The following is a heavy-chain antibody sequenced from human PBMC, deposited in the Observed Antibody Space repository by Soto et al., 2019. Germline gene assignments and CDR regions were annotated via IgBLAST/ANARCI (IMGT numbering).Heavy chain of an antibody. CDR3: TRSQRTAYDFWSGSSNYYGMDV. V-gene: IGHV3-49*04. CDR2: IRSKAYGGTT. CDR1: GFTFGDYA. D-gene: IGHD3-3*01. J-gene: IGHJ6*02. Sequence: GGSLRLSCTASGFTFGDYAMSWVRQAPGKGLEWVGFIRSKAYGGTTEYAASVKGRFTISRDDSKSIAYLQMNSLKTEDTAVYYCTRSQRTAYDFWSGSSNYYGMDVWGQGTTVTVSS.